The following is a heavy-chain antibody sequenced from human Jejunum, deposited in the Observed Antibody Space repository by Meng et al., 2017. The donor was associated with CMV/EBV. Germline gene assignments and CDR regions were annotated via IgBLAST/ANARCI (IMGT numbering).Heavy chain of an antibody. CDR3: IRGPYGADSWYDY. CDR2: INWSGGR. J-gene: IGHJ4*02. Sequence: ASGFKLDGYGMSWVRPAPGKGLEWVSGINWSGGRSYAESVKGRFTISRNNAKSTLYLQMNSLTAEDTAVYYCIRGPYGADSWYDYWGQGTLVTVSS. V-gene: IGHV3-20*03. D-gene: IGHD4-17*01. CDR1: GFKLDGYG.